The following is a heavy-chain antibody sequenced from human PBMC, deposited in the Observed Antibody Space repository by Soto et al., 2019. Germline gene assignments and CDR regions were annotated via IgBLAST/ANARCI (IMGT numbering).Heavy chain of an antibody. D-gene: IGHD4-17*01. CDR2: INPYNGNT. V-gene: IGHV1-18*01. CDR3: ARGCIAVTTHLCY. CDR1: GYTFNTYG. Sequence: XSVKVSCKASGYTFNTYGITWVRQAPGQGLEWMGWINPYNGNTKFAQKLQDRVTMTTATSTSTAYMELASLRSDDTAVYYCARGCIAVTTHLCYWGQGTLVTVS. J-gene: IGHJ4*02.